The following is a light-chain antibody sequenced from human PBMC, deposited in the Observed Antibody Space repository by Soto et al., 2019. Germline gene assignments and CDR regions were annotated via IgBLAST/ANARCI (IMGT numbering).Light chain of an antibody. CDR3: QQHNSYPLT. CDR1: QSISSW. Sequence: DILMTQSPSTLSASVGDRVTITCRASQSISSWLAWYQQKPGKAPKLLIYAASSLESGVPSRFSGSASGTEFILTISSLQADDFATYYCQQHNSYPLTFGGGTKVDIK. J-gene: IGKJ4*01. CDR2: AAS. V-gene: IGKV1-5*01.